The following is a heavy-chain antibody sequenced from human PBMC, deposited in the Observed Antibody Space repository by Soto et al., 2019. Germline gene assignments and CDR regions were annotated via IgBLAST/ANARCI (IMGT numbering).Heavy chain of an antibody. CDR3: ARDLVVVPAAIGGYYYYYGMDV. V-gene: IGHV4-59*01. D-gene: IGHD2-2*02. Sequence: SETLSLTCTVSGGSISSYYWSWIRQPPGKGLEWIGYIYYSGSTNYNPSLKSRVTISVDTSKNQFSLKLSSVTAADTAVYYCARDLVVVPAAIGGYYYYYGMDVWGQGITVTVSS. CDR1: GGSISSYY. CDR2: IYYSGST. J-gene: IGHJ6*02.